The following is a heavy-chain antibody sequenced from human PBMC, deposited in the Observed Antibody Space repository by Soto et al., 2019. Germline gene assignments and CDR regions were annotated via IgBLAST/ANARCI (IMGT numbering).Heavy chain of an antibody. J-gene: IGHJ4*02. V-gene: IGHV1-69*06. Sequence: RASVKVSCKASGGTFSSYVISWVRQAPGQGLEWMGGIIPIFGTANYAQKFQGRVTITADKSTSIAYMELSSLRSEDTAVYYCARVNYYDSSGHVSDWGQGTLVTVSS. CDR3: ARVNYYDSSGHVSD. CDR1: GGTFSSYV. D-gene: IGHD3-22*01. CDR2: IIPIFGTA.